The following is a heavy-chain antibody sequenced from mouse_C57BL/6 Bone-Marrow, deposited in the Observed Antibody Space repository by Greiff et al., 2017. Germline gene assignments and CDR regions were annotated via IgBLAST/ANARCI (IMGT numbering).Heavy chain of an antibody. D-gene: IGHD2-3*01. J-gene: IGHJ3*01. CDR3: ARREGWLLFAY. Sequence: QVHVKQPGTELVKPGASVKLSCKASGYTFTSYWMHWVKPRPGQGLEWIGNINPSNGGTNYNEKFKSKATLTVDKSSSTAYMQLSSLTSEDSAVYYCARREGWLLFAYWGQGTLVTVSA. CDR2: INPSNGGT. V-gene: IGHV1-53*01. CDR1: GYTFTSYW.